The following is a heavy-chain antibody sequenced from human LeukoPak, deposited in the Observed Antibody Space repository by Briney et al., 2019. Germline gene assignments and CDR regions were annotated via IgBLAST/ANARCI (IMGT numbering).Heavy chain of an antibody. CDR3: AGGTTGGYQRGDAFDV. CDR1: GYPFIAYY. J-gene: IGHJ3*01. CDR2: INPNSGIT. Sequence: ASVKVSCKASGYPFIAYYMHWLRQAPGQGFEWMGWINPNSGITNYAQNFKGRVTMTRDTTIGTAYMELTRLRSDDTAFYYCAGGTTGGYQRGDAFDVWGQGTMVTVSS. D-gene: IGHD5-12*01. V-gene: IGHV1-2*02.